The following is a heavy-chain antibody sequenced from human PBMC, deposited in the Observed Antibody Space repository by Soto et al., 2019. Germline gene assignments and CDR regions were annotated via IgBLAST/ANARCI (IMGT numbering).Heavy chain of an antibody. D-gene: IGHD2-2*01. J-gene: IGHJ6*02. Sequence: SVEATCKSSGGTFRRYSITWVRQAPEHGLEWIGRIIPIFGIASYAQKFQGRVTITADESTSTAYMELSSLRSDDTAVYYCAREDRDRETGLVPAAIDGMDVWGQGTTVTVSS. CDR3: AREDRDRETGLVPAAIDGMDV. V-gene: IGHV1-69*13. CDR2: IIPIFGIA. CDR1: GGTFRRYS.